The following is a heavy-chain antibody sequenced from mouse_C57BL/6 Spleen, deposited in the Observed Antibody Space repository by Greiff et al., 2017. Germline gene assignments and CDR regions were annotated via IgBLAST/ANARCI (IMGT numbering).Heavy chain of an antibody. CDR2: IWSGGST. Sequence: QVQLQQSGPGLVQPSQSLSITCTVSGFSLTSYGVHWVRQSPGKGLEWLGVIWSGGSTDYNAAFISRLSISKDNSKGQVFFKMNSLQADDIAIYYCARIPPSSGYVRDYAMDYWGQGTSVTVSS. V-gene: IGHV2-2*01. D-gene: IGHD3-2*02. CDR3: ARIPPSSGYVRDYAMDY. J-gene: IGHJ4*01. CDR1: GFSLTSYG.